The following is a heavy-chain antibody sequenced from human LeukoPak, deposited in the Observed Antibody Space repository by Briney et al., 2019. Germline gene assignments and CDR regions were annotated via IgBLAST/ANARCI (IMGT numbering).Heavy chain of an antibody. Sequence: GASVKVSCKASGGIFSSYAISWVRQAPGQGLEGMGRILPILGIANYAQKFQGRVTITADKSTSTAYMELSSLRSEDTAVYYCAGDFVGIGGATRIDPWGQGTLVTVSS. CDR1: GGIFSSYA. D-gene: IGHD1-26*01. CDR3: AGDFVGIGGATRIDP. J-gene: IGHJ5*02. CDR2: ILPILGIA. V-gene: IGHV1-69*04.